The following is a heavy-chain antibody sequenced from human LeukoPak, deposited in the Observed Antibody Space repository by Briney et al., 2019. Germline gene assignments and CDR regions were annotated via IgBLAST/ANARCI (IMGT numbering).Heavy chain of an antibody. D-gene: IGHD5-18*01. CDR1: GYTFTSYG. J-gene: IGHJ3*02. V-gene: IGHV1-18*01. CDR3: ARDYTRGYSYGYDAFDI. Sequence: GASVKVSCKASGYTFTSYGISWVRQAPGQGLEWMGWISAYNGNTNYAQKLQGRVTMTTDTSTRTAYMELRSLRSDDTAVYYCARDYTRGYSYGYDAFDIWGQGTMVTVSS. CDR2: ISAYNGNT.